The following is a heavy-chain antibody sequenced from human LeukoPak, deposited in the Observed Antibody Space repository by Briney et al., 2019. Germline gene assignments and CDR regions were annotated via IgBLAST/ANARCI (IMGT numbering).Heavy chain of an antibody. CDR3: ARDIVMVTYWFDP. D-gene: IGHD5-18*01. V-gene: IGHV1-2*02. CDR2: INPNSGGT. J-gene: IGHJ5*02. CDR1: GYTFTGYY. Sequence: ASVKLSCKASGYTFTGYYMHWVRQAPGQGLEWMGWINPNSGGTNYAQKFQGRVNMTRDTTISTAYMEQSRLRADDTAVYYCARDIVMVTYWFDPWGQGTLVSVS.